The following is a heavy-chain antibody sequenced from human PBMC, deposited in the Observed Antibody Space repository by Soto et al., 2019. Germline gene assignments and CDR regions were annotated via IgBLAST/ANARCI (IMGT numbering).Heavy chain of an antibody. CDR3: AREAPDLGYCSGGSCYNVGDNWFDP. J-gene: IGHJ5*02. CDR2: ISAYNGNT. Sequence: QVPLVQSGAEVKKPRASVKVSCKASGYTFTSYGISWVRQAPGQGLEWMGWISAYNGNTNYAQKLQGRVTMTTDTSTSTAYMELRSLRSDDTAVYYCAREAPDLGYCSGGSCYNVGDNWFDPWGQGTLVTVSS. D-gene: IGHD2-15*01. V-gene: IGHV1-18*01. CDR1: GYTFTSYG.